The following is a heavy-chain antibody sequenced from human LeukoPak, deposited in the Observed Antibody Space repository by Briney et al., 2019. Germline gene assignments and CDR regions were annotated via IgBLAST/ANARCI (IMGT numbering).Heavy chain of an antibody. CDR1: GGSFSGYY. D-gene: IGHD3-22*01. CDR2: INHSGNT. CDR3: ARDLDSSGYYFDY. Sequence: PSETLSLTCAVYGGSFSGYYWSWISHPPGKGLEWIGEINHSGNTNYNPSLKSRVTISVYTSKNQFSMKLSSVTAADTAVYDCARDLDSSGYYFDYWGQGTLVTVSS. V-gene: IGHV4-34*01. J-gene: IGHJ4*02.